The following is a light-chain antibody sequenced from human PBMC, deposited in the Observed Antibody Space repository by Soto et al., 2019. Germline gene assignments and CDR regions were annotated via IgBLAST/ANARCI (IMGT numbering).Light chain of an antibody. CDR2: LEGSGNY. Sequence: QLVLTQSSSASASLGSSVKLTCTLSSGHSSYIIAWHQQQPGKAPRYLMKLEGSGNYNKGSGVPDRFSGSSSGADRYLTISSLQFEDEADYYCETWDSPLSIFGGGTKLTVL. CDR1: SGHSSYI. J-gene: IGLJ2*01. CDR3: ETWDSPLSI. V-gene: IGLV4-60*02.